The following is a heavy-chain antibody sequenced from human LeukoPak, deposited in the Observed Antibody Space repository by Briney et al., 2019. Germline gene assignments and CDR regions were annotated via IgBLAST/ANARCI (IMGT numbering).Heavy chain of an antibody. Sequence: ASVKVSCKASGYTFTAYYIHWVRQAPGQGLEWMGWINPNSGGTNYAQKFQGRVTMTRDTPISTAYMELSRLRSDDTAVYFCARRCDTSSYYTYYFDCWGQGTLVTVSS. J-gene: IGHJ4*02. V-gene: IGHV1-2*02. CDR2: INPNSGGT. CDR3: ARRCDTSSYYTYYFDC. CDR1: GYTFTAYY. D-gene: IGHD3-22*01.